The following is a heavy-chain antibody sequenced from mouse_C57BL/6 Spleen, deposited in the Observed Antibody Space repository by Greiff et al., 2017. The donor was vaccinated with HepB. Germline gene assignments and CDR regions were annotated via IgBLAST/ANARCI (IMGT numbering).Heavy chain of an antibody. D-gene: IGHD1-3*01. V-gene: IGHV5-6*01. J-gene: IGHJ3*01. CDR3: ARHAVKGTWFAY. CDR1: GFTFSSYG. Sequence: EVQGVESGGDLVKPGGSLKLSCAASGFTFSSYGMSWVRQTPDKRLEWVATISSGGSYTYYPDSVKGRFTISRDNAKNTLYLQMSSLKSEDTAMYYCARHAVKGTWFAYWGQGTLVTVSA. CDR2: ISSGGSYT.